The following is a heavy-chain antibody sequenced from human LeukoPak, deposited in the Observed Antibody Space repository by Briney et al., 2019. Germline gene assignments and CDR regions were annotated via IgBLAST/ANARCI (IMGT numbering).Heavy chain of an antibody. CDR3: ARDVVWD. D-gene: IGHD2-15*01. J-gene: IGHJ3*01. CDR1: GFTFSSFR. V-gene: IGHV3-33*01. Sequence: GGSLGLSWAASGFTFSSFRMHWVRQAPGKGLEWVAVIWHDGSNKYYADSVKGRFTISRDNSKNTLYLQMNSLRAEDTAVYYWARDVVWDWGQGTMVTVSS. CDR2: IWHDGSNK.